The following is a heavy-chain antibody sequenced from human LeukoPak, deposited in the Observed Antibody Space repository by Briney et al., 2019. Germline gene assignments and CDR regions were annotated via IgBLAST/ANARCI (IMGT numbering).Heavy chain of an antibody. CDR1: GVSISSYY. CDR3: ARGLYCSGGSCYSFDY. V-gene: IGHV4-59*01. Sequence: PSETLSLTCTVSGVSISSYYWSWIRQPPGKGLEWIGYIYYSGSTNYNPSLKSRVTISVDTSKNQFPLKLSPVTAADTAVYYCARGLYCSGGSCYSFDYWGQGTLVTVSS. D-gene: IGHD2-15*01. J-gene: IGHJ4*02. CDR2: IYYSGST.